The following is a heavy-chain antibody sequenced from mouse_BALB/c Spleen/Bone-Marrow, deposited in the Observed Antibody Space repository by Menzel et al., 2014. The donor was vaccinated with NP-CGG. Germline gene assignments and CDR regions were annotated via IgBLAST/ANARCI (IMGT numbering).Heavy chain of an antibody. CDR1: GYDFSNYL. J-gene: IGHJ2*02. CDR2: INPGSGNS. CDR3: ARHDGYLDY. D-gene: IGHD2-3*01. Sequence: QVQLQQSGAELVRPGTSVKVSCKASGYDFSNYLIDWVKQRPGQGLEWIGVINPGSGNSNYNERFKGKATLTADKSSSTAYIHLNSLTSDDSAVYFCARHDGYLDYWGQGTSLTVSS. V-gene: IGHV1-54*01.